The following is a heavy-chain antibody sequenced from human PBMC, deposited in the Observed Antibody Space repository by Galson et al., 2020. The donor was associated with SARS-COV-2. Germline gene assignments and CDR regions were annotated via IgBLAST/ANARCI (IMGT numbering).Heavy chain of an antibody. CDR3: ARVQQWLVRGGFDY. CDR2: IDSSRSTI. V-gene: IGHV3-48*04. D-gene: IGHD6-19*01. Sequence: GGSLRLSCAASGFSFSSYSMNWVRQGPGKGLEWVSYIDSSRSTIYYADSVKGRFTISRDNAKNSLYLQMNSLRGEDTAVYYCARVQQWLVRGGFDYWGQGTLVTVSS. CDR1: GFSFSSYS. J-gene: IGHJ4*02.